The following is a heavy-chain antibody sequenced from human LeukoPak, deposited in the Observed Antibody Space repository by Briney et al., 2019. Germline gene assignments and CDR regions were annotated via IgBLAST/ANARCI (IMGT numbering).Heavy chain of an antibody. CDR3: LGSFLGY. Sequence: GGSLRLSCAVSGLTFTNAWMSWVRQAPGKGLEWVGRIKSKTDGGTTDYAAPVKGRFTISRDDSKNTLYLQMNSPKTEDTAMYYCLGSFLGYWGQGTLVTVSS. V-gene: IGHV3-15*01. CDR2: IKSKTDGGTT. D-gene: IGHD1-26*01. J-gene: IGHJ4*02. CDR1: GLTFTNAW.